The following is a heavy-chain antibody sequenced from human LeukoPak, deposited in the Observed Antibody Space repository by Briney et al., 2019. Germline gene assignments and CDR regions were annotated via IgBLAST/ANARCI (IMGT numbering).Heavy chain of an antibody. CDR3: AKLAGAVAGFDY. CDR1: GFTFSSYG. J-gene: IGHJ4*02. Sequence: PGGSLRLSCAASGFTFSSYGMHWVRQAPGKGLEWVAVISYDGSNKYYADSVKGRFTISRDNSKNTLYLQMNSLRAEDTAVYYCAKLAGAVAGFDYWGQGTLVTVSS. D-gene: IGHD6-19*01. V-gene: IGHV3-30*18. CDR2: ISYDGSNK.